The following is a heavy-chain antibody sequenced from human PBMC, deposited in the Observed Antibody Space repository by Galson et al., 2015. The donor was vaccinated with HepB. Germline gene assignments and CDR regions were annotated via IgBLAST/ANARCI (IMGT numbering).Heavy chain of an antibody. Sequence: SVKVSCKVSGYTLTELSMHWVRQAPGKGLEWMGGFDPEDGETIYAQKFQGRVTMTEDTSTDTAYMELSSLRSEDTAVYYCATDVVYSGSYHRALGYWGQGTLVTVSS. D-gene: IGHD1-26*01. CDR2: FDPEDGET. CDR1: GYTLTELS. V-gene: IGHV1-24*01. J-gene: IGHJ4*02. CDR3: ATDVVYSGSYHRALGY.